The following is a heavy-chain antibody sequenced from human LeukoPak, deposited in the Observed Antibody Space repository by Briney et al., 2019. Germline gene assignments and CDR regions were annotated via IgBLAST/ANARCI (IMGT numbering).Heavy chain of an antibody. CDR3: ARRAYYDTSGYSPASGYFDL. CDR2: IYSNGIT. CDR1: GGSIFGHY. V-gene: IGHV4-4*08. Sequence: SETLSLTCTVSGGSIFGHYFNWNRQAPGKGLEWIGYIYSNGITSYNPSLRSRGTMSIATSRSQFSLRLTSVTAADTAIYYCARRAYYDTSGYSPASGYFDLRGRGTLVTVSS. D-gene: IGHD3-22*01. J-gene: IGHJ2*01.